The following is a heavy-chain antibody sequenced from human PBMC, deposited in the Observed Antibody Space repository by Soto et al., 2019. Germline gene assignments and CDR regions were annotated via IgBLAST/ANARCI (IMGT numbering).Heavy chain of an antibody. Sequence: GGSLRLSCAASGFTFSSYAMTWVRQAPGKGLEWVSTVGPGGGDTYYADSAKGRFTISRDNSKNTLYLQMNSLGTEDTATYYCATALGTVGPATTRYFLHWGQGTLVTVSS. CDR1: GFTFSSYA. CDR3: ATALGTVGPATTRYFLH. D-gene: IGHD2-2*01. CDR2: VGPGGGDT. V-gene: IGHV3-23*01. J-gene: IGHJ1*01.